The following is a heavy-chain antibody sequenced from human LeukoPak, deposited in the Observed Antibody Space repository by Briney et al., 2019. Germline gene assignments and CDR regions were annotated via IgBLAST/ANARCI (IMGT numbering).Heavy chain of an antibody. CDR1: GFTFSSYW. D-gene: IGHD6-6*01. CDR3: ATTDDEYSSRDG. CDR2: INSDGSST. Sequence: PGGSLRLSCAVSGFTFSSYWMHWVRQAPGKGLVWVSRINSDGSSTSYADSVKGRFTISRDNAKNTLYLQMNSLRAEDTAVYYCATTDDEYSSRDGWGQGTLVTVSS. J-gene: IGHJ4*02. V-gene: IGHV3-74*01.